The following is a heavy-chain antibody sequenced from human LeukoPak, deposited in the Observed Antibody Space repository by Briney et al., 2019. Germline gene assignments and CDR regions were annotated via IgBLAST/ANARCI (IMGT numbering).Heavy chain of an antibody. Sequence: GGSLRLSCAASGFTFDDYAMHWVRQAPGKGLEWVSGISWNSGSIGYADSVKGRFTISRDNAKNSLYLQMNSLRAEDTALYYCAKGVGGYRPNNWFDPWGQGTLVTVSS. V-gene: IGHV3-9*01. CDR3: AKGVGGYRPNNWFDP. J-gene: IGHJ5*02. CDR2: ISWNSGSI. D-gene: IGHD1-26*01. CDR1: GFTFDDYA.